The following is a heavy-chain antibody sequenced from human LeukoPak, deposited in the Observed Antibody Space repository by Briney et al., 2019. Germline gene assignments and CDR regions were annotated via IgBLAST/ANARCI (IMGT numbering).Heavy chain of an antibody. V-gene: IGHV4-59*01. CDR3: ARAQASYCGGDCPFYY. J-gene: IGHJ4*02. Sequence: SETLSLTCAVYGGPFSSYYWSWIRQPPGKGLEWIGYIYYSGSTNYNPSLKSRVTISVDTSKNQFSLKLSSVTAADTAVYYCARAQASYCGGDCPFYYWGQGTLVTVSS. CDR2: IYYSGST. D-gene: IGHD2-21*01. CDR1: GGPFSSYY.